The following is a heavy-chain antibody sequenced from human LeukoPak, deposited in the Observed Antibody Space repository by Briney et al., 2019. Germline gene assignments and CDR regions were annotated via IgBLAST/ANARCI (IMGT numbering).Heavy chain of an antibody. CDR1: GYTFTGYY. V-gene: IGHV1-2*02. J-gene: IGHJ4*02. D-gene: IGHD3-3*01. Sequence: ASVKVSCKASGYTFTGYYMHWVRQAPGQGLEWMGWINPNSGGTNYAQKFQGRVTMTRDTSISTAYMELGRLRSDDTAVYYCARDLYYDFWSAASSGYFDYWGQGTLVTVSS. CDR3: ARDLYYDFWSAASSGYFDY. CDR2: INPNSGGT.